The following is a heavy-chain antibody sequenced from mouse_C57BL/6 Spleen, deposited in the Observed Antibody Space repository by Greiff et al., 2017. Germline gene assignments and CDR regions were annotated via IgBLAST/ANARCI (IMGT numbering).Heavy chain of an antibody. Sequence: QVLLQQPGAELVRPGSSVKLSCKASGYTFTSYWMHWVKQRPIQGLEWIGNIDPSDSETHYNQKFKDKATLTVDKSSSTVYMQLSSLTSEDSAVYYCARSITTEDYGGEGTTLTVSS. J-gene: IGHJ2*01. V-gene: IGHV1-52*01. CDR2: IDPSDSET. CDR1: GYTFTSYW. D-gene: IGHD1-1*01. CDR3: ARSITTEDY.